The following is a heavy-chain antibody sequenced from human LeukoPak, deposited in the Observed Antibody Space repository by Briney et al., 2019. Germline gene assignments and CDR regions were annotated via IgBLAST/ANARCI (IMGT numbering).Heavy chain of an antibody. CDR2: ISNSGTIV. CDR1: GFTFSEDY. Sequence: PGGSLRLSCAASGFTFSEDYMTWIRQTPGKGLEWVSFISNSGTIVYYAESVKGRFTISRDNAKNSLYLQMNSLRAEDTAVYYCASSTPIQLWLKADYYYYYMDVWGKGTTVTVSS. V-gene: IGHV3-11*04. D-gene: IGHD5-18*01. CDR3: ASSTPIQLWLKADYYYYYMDV. J-gene: IGHJ6*03.